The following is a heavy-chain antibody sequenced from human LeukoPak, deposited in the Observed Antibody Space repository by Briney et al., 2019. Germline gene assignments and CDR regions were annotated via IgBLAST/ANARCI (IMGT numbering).Heavy chain of an antibody. CDR1: GFTFSNYW. Sequence: GGSLRVSCAASGFTFSNYWMHWVRQAPGKGLVWVARTNAVGSSIGSPTTYADSVKGRFTISRDNAKNMLFLQMNSLRAEDTAVYFCARGGLTCGGDCLEYWGQGTLVTVSS. J-gene: IGHJ4*02. CDR3: ARGGLTCGGDCLEY. V-gene: IGHV3-74*03. D-gene: IGHD2-21*01. CDR2: TNAVGSSIGSPT.